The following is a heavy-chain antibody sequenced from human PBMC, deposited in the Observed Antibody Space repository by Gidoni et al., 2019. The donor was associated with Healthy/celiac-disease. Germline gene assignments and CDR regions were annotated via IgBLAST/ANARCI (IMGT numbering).Heavy chain of an antibody. V-gene: IGHV4-38-2*01. Sequence: QVQLQESGPGLVKPSETLSLTCAVSGYSISSGYYWGWIRPPPGRGLGWSGSIYDSGSPHYRPSLKSRVTIAVDTSKIQFALKLGSVTAADTAVDYCARWSEYNWNYAGNFDYWGQGTLVTVSS. J-gene: IGHJ4*02. CDR3: ARWSEYNWNYAGNFDY. CDR1: GYSISSGYY. D-gene: IGHD1-7*01. CDR2: IYDSGSP.